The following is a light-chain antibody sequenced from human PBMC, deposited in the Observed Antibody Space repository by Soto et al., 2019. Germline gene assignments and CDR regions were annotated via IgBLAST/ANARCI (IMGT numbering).Light chain of an antibody. CDR2: EVV. V-gene: IGLV2-8*01. CDR3: KSYAGSNTYV. CDR1: KNDIGVYDF. J-gene: IGLJ1*01. Sequence: QSALTQPPSASGSPGQSVTISCTGTKNDIGVYDFVSWYQHHPGKAPRLITYEVVQRPSGVPDRFSGSKSGNTASLTVSGFQAADEADYFCKSYAGSNTYVFGSGTKVTV.